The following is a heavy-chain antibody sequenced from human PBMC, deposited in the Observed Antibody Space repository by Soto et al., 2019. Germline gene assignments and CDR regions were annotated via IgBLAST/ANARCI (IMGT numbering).Heavy chain of an antibody. D-gene: IGHD3-10*01. V-gene: IGHV1-18*01. CDR1: GYTFTTYG. Sequence: QVQLVQSGAEVKKPGASVKVSCKASGYTFTTYGLSWVRQAPGQGLEWMGWISPYNGNTKYGQKIQGRVTMTTDTSTNTAYMELTSLRSDDTAVYYCARVYGPLYFDYWGQGTLVTVSS. CDR3: ARVYGPLYFDY. CDR2: ISPYNGNT. J-gene: IGHJ4*02.